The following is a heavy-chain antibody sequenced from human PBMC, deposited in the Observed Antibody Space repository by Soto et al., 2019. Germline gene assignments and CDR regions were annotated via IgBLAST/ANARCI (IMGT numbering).Heavy chain of an antibody. CDR1: GSTFSAFA. V-gene: IGHV3-23*01. Sequence: GGSLRLSCAVSGSTFSAFAMTWLRQAPGKGLEWVSSISDSGGYTYYADSVKGRFTISRDNSKNTLYLQMNYLRTEDTAVYYCAKAAIWQQGRAYFDYWGQGTLVTVSS. CDR2: ISDSGGYT. J-gene: IGHJ4*02. CDR3: AKAAIWQQGRAYFDY. D-gene: IGHD6-13*01.